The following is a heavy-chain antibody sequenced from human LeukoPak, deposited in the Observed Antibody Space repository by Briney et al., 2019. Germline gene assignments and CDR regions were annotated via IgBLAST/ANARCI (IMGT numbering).Heavy chain of an antibody. J-gene: IGHJ6*03. CDR3: ARDGSGTYSYYMDV. D-gene: IGHD3-10*01. CDR2: ISSDGSNK. CDR1: GFTFSSFA. Sequence: GESLRLSCAASGFTFSSFAIHWVRQAPGKGLEWVAVISSDGSNKYYPDSVKGRFTISRDNSKNTLYLQVNSLSSEDTAVYYCARDGSGTYSYYMDVWGKGTTVTVSS. V-gene: IGHV3-30-3*01.